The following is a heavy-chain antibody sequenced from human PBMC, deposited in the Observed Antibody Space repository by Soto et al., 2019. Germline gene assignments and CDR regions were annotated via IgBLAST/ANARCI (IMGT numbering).Heavy chain of an antibody. CDR2: MNPNSGNT. CDR1: GYTFTSYD. V-gene: IGHV1-8*01. Sequence: GASVKVSCKASGYTFTSYDINWVRQATGQGLEWMGWMNPNSGNTGDAQKFQGRVTMTRNTSISTAYMELSSLRSEDTAVYYCAFTHYYGYRMDVWGQGTTVTVSS. J-gene: IGHJ6*02. D-gene: IGHD3-10*01. CDR3: AFTHYYGYRMDV.